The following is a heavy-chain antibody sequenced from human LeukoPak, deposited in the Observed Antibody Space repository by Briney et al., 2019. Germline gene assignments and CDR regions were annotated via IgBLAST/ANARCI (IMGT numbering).Heavy chain of an antibody. CDR3: ARGLEGGKGSVFDY. D-gene: IGHD3-16*01. Sequence: GGSLRLSCAASGFTFSSYEMNWVRQAPGKGLEWVSYISSSGSTIYYADSVKGRFTISRDNAKNSLYLQMNSLRAEDTAVYYCARGLEGGKGSVFDYWGQGTLVTVSS. CDR2: ISSSGSTI. J-gene: IGHJ4*02. V-gene: IGHV3-48*03. CDR1: GFTFSSYE.